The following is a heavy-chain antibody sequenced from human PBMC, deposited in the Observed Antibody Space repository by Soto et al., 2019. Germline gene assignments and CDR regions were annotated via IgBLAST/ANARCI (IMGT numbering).Heavy chain of an antibody. D-gene: IGHD3-10*01. CDR2: IYYSGST. J-gene: IGHJ6*02. CDR1: GGSISSSSYY. Sequence: SETLSLTCTVSGGSISSSSYYWGWIRQPPGKGLEWIGSIYYSGSTYYNPSLKSRVTISVDTSKNQFSLKLSSVTAADTAVYYCTITRFGEFLGSYYYGMDVWGQGTTVT. CDR3: TITRFGEFLGSYYYGMDV. V-gene: IGHV4-39*01.